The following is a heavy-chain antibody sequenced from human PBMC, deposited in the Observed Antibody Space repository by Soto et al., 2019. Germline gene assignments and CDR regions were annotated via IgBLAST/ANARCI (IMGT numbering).Heavy chain of an antibody. J-gene: IGHJ6*02. D-gene: IGHD2-2*01. Sequence: GGSLRLSCAASGFTFSSYAMYWVRQAPGKGLEWVAVISYDGSNKYYADSAKGRFTISRDNSKNTLYLQMNSLRAEDTAVYYCARLIRPSGCYCISTSCHYHYGMDVWGQGTTVTVSS. CDR2: ISYDGSNK. CDR3: ARLIRPSGCYCISTSCHYHYGMDV. CDR1: GFTFSSYA. V-gene: IGHV3-30-3*01.